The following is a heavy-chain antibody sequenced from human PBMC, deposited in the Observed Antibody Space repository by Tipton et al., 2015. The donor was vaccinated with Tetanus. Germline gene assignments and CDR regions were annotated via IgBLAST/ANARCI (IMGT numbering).Heavy chain of an antibody. V-gene: IGHV4-59*01. Sequence: TLSLTCTVSGGSISSYYWSWIRQPPGKGLEWIGYIYYSGSTNYTPPIKSRVTISVDTSKNQFSLKLSSVTAADTAVYYCARAAHIRLRYFDRFDPWGQGTLVTVSS. CDR3: ARAAHIRLRYFDRFDP. CDR1: GGSISSYY. J-gene: IGHJ5*02. D-gene: IGHD3-9*01. CDR2: IYYSGST.